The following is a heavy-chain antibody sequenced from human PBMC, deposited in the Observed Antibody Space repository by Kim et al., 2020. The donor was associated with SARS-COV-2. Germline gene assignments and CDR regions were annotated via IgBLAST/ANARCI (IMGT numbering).Heavy chain of an antibody. V-gene: IGHV4-31*03. J-gene: IGHJ4*02. D-gene: IGHD3-3*01. CDR1: GGSISSGGYY. Sequence: SETLSLTCTVSGGSISSGGYYWSWIRQHPGKGLEWIGYIYYSGSTYYNPSLKSRVTISVDTSKNQFSLKLSSVTAADTAVYYCARALTIFGVVPVPDDWGQGTLVTVSS. CDR2: IYYSGST. CDR3: ARALTIFGVVPVPDD.